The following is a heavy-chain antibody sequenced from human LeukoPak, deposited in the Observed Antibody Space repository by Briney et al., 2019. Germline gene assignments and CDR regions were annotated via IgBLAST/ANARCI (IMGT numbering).Heavy chain of an antibody. CDR2: INPNNVGT. CDR3: AKDQNTGYANNWFDP. V-gene: IGHV1-2*02. J-gene: IGHJ5*02. Sequence: GSSVKVSCKASGGTFNRYAISWVRQAPGQGLEGMGWINPNNVGTNFAQKFHSTVTMTRDTSISTAYMELSRLRSDDTAIYYCAKDQNTGYANNWFDPWGQGTLVTVSS. D-gene: IGHD5-12*01. CDR1: GGTFNRYA.